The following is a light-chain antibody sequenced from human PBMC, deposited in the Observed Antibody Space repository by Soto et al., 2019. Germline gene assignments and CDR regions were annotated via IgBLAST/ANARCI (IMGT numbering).Light chain of an antibody. J-gene: IGLJ2*01. Sequence: QPVLTQSPSASASLGASVKLTCTLSSGHSSYAIAWHQQQPEKGPRYLMKLDSDGSHTKGDAIPDRFSGSSSGAGRYLTISSLQSEDEADYYCQTWGTGTHVVFGGGTKLTVL. CDR3: QTWGTGTHVV. CDR2: LDSDGSH. CDR1: SGHSSYA. V-gene: IGLV4-69*01.